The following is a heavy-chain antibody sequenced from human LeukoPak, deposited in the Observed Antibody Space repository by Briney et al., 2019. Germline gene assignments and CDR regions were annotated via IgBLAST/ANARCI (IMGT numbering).Heavy chain of an antibody. J-gene: IGHJ3*02. V-gene: IGHV1-69*02. Sequence: SSVKVSCKASGGTFSSYTISWVRQAPGQGLEWMGRIIPILGIANYAQKFQGRVTITADKSTSTAYMELSSLRSEDTAVYYCARGRYYDFWSGPGGDAFDIWGQGTMVTVSS. CDR3: ARGRYYDFWSGPGGDAFDI. D-gene: IGHD3-3*01. CDR2: IIPILGIA. CDR1: GGTFSSYT.